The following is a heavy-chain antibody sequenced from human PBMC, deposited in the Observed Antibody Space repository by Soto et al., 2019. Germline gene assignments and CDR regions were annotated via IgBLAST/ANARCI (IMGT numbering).Heavy chain of an antibody. CDR2: FYHSGST. CDR3: ARVFFNYLRSRRYSIDY. D-gene: IGHD3-10*01. J-gene: IGHJ4*02. V-gene: IGHV4-4*02. CDR1: GDSISNNYW. Sequence: SETLSLTCAVSGDSISNNYWWSWVRQPPGKGLEWIGEFYHSGSTNYNPSLKSRVTISVDMSKNQFSLNLSSVTAADTAVYYCARVFFNYLRSRRYSIDYRGQGLLVTLS.